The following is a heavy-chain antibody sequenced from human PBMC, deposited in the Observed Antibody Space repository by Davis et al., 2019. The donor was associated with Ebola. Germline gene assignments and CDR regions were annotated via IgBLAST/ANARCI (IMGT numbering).Heavy chain of an antibody. Sequence: PGGSLRLSCAASGFTVSSNYMSWVRQAPGKGLEWVSVIYSGGRTYYADSVKGRFTISRDNSKNTLYLQMNSLRAEDTAVYYCARNGNYEYYGMDVWGKGTTVTVSS. CDR2: IYSGGRT. D-gene: IGHD1-26*01. CDR1: GFTVSSNY. J-gene: IGHJ6*04. V-gene: IGHV3-53*01. CDR3: ARNGNYEYYGMDV.